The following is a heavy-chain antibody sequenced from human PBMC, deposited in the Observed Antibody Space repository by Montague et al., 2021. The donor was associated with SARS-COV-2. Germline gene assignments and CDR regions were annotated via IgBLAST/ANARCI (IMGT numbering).Heavy chain of an antibody. CDR3: ARCYYDSFGYSDASDI. D-gene: IGHD3-22*01. CDR1: GGSISSGSYY. J-gene: IGHJ3*02. CDR2: IYTSGSS. Sequence: TLSLTCTVSGGSISSGSYYWSCMWHPAGKGLVWNGRIYTSGSSNYNPSLKSRVTISVDTSKNQFSLKVSSVTAADTAVYYCARCYYDSFGYSDASDIWGQGTMVTVSS. V-gene: IGHV4-61*02.